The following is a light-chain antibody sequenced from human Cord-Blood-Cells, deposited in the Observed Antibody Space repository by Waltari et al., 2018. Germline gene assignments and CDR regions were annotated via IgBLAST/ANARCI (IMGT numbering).Light chain of an antibody. V-gene: IGKV3-15*01. Sequence: EIVMTPSPATMSVSPGERATLSCRASQSVSSNLAWYQQKPGQAPRLLIHGASTRATGIPARFSGSGSGTEFTLTISSLQSEDFAVYYCQQYNNWHITFGQGTRLEIK. CDR2: GAS. CDR3: QQYNNWHIT. J-gene: IGKJ5*01. CDR1: QSVSSN.